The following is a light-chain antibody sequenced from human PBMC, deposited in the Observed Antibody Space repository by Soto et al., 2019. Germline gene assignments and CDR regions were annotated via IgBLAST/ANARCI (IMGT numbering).Light chain of an antibody. CDR2: GAS. CDR3: QQYGSSGT. CDR1: QSVSNNY. V-gene: IGKV3-20*01. J-gene: IGKJ1*01. Sequence: EIVLTQSPGTLSLSPWESATLSCRASQSVSNNYLAWYQQKPGQAPRLLIYGASNRATGIPDRFNGRGSGTDITLTISRLEPEDFAVYYCQQYGSSGTFGQGTKV.